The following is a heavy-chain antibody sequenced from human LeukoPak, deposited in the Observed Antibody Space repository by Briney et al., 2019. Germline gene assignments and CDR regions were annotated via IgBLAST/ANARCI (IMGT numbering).Heavy chain of an antibody. V-gene: IGHV4-30-4*08. D-gene: IGHD2-2*01. CDR1: GGSISSGDYY. Sequence: PSETLSLTCTVSGGSISSGDYYWSWIRQPPGKGLEWIGYIYYSGSTYYNPSLKSRVTLSVDTSKNQFSLKLSSVTAADTAVYYCARDTDPHCSSTSCYSYWGQGTLVTVSS. J-gene: IGHJ4*02. CDR2: IYYSGST. CDR3: ARDTDPHCSSTSCYSY.